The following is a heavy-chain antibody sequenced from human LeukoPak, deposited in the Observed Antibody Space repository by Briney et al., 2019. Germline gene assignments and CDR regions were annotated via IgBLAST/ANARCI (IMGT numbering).Heavy chain of an antibody. CDR1: GFIFSSYT. D-gene: IGHD1-26*01. CDR2: LSPDGSSS. Sequence: GGSLRLSCAASGFIFSSYTVNWVRQTPGKGLVWVSRLSPDGSSSIYADSVKGRFTVSRDNAKNTLYLQMNSLRAEDTAVYYCTRSPSLGGRYWGFDYWGQGALVTVSS. CDR3: TRSPSLGGRYWGFDY. V-gene: IGHV3-74*01. J-gene: IGHJ4*02.